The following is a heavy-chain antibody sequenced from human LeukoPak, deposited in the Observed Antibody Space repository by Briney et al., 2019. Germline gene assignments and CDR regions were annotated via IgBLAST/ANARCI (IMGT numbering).Heavy chain of an antibody. D-gene: IGHD4/OR15-4a*01. J-gene: IGHJ4*02. Sequence: GGSLRLSCAASGFTLSSNSMSWVRQAPGKGLEWVSFIYSDNTHYSYSVKGRFTISRDNSKNTLYLQMNSLRAEDTAVYYCARRAGAYSHPYDYWGQGTLVTVSS. CDR2: IYSDNT. CDR3: ARRAGAYSHPYDY. V-gene: IGHV3-53*01. CDR1: GFTLSSNS.